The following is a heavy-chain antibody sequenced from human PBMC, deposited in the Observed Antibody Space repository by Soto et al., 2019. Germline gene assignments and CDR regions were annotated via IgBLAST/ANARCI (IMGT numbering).Heavy chain of an antibody. D-gene: IGHD5-12*01. J-gene: IGHJ6*02. CDR2: ISSSSSYT. Sequence: GGSLRLSCAASGFTVSDYYLSWIRQAPGKGLEWVSDISSSSSYTNYADAVKGRFTISRDNAKNSLYLQINILRAEDTAVYYCARVPDVDSYSGMAVGGQGTTVTVSS. CDR3: ARVPDVDSYSGMAV. V-gene: IGHV3-11*06. CDR1: GFTVSDYY.